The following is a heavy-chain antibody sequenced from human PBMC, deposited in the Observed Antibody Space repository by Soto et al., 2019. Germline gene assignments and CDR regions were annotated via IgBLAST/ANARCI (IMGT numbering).Heavy chain of an antibody. CDR2: IYYSGIT. CDR3: ARGADYHMDV. J-gene: IGHJ6*02. V-gene: IGHV4-31*03. CDR1: GGSISSAGYY. Sequence: PSETLSLTCTVSGGSISSAGYYWSWIRQHPGKGLEWIGYIYYSGITYYNPSLKSRVTISVDTSKNQFSLKLSSVTAADTAVYYCARGADYHMDVWGQGTTVTASS.